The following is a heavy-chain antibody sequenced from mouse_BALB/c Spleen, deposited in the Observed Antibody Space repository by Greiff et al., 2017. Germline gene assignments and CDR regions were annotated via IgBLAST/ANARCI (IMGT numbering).Heavy chain of an antibody. CDR1: GYTFTSYW. CDR2: IYPGDGDT. J-gene: IGHJ1*01. V-gene: IGHV1-87*01. CDR3: ARGNYDYGWYFDV. Sequence: VKLQESGAELVRPGSSVKLSCKASGYTFTSYWMQWVKQRPGQGLEWIGAIYPGDGDTRYTQKFKGKATLTADKSSSTAYMQLSSLASEDSAVYYCARGNYDYGWYFDVWGAGTTVTVSS. D-gene: IGHD2-4*01.